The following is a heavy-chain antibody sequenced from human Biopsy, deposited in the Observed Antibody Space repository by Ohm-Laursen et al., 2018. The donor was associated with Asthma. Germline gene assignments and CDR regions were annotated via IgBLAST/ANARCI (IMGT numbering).Heavy chain of an antibody. CDR2: INPSGGDT. CDR1: GYTFTNYY. CDR3: ALSQFDY. V-gene: IGHV1-46*01. Sequence: SVKVSCNASGYTFTNYYIHWVRQAPGQGLEWVGIINPSGGDTSYPQKFQGRVSVTMDTSTSTVSMELSSLRSEDTAVYYCALSQFDYWGQGTLLTVSS. J-gene: IGHJ4*02.